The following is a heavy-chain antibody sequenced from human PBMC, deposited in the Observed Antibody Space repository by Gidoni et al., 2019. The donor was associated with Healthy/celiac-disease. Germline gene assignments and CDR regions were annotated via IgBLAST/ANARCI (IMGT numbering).Heavy chain of an antibody. CDR1: GFTFSNAW. CDR3: TTDLGIAAAGTLLDPIDY. J-gene: IGHJ4*02. Sequence: EVQLVESGGGLVKPGGSLRLSWAASGFTFSNAWMSWVRQDPGKGLEWVGRIKSKTDGGTTDYAAPVKGRFTISRDDSKNTLYLQMNSLKTEDTAVYYCTTDLGIAAAGTLLDPIDYWGQGTLVTVSS. CDR2: IKSKTDGGTT. V-gene: IGHV3-15*01. D-gene: IGHD6-13*01.